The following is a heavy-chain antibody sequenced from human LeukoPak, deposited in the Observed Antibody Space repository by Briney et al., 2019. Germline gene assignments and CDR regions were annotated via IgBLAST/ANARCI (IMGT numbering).Heavy chain of an antibody. D-gene: IGHD6-25*01. CDR3: ARDKDTSGYYYYYGMDV. CDR2: ISSSSSYI. V-gene: IGHV3-21*01. CDR1: GFTFSSYS. Sequence: GSLRLSCAASGFTFSSYSMNWVRQAPGKGLEWVSSISSSSSYIYYADSVKGRFTISRDNAKNSLYLQMNSLRAEDTAVYYCARDKDTSGYYYYYGMDVWGQGTTVTVSS. J-gene: IGHJ6*02.